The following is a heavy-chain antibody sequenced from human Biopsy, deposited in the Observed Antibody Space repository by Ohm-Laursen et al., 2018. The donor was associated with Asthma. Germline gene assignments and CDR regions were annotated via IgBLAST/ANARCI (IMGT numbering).Heavy chain of an antibody. CDR1: GGTFNTYV. V-gene: IGHV1-69*01. CDR2: INSVFGTT. J-gene: IGHJ4*02. Sequence: SSVKVSCKPLGGTFNTYVIGWVRQAPGQGLEWMGGINSVFGTTTYPQKFQDRVTITADDSTSTVYMELSGLRSEDTAVYYCARKAGSCISRTCYSLDFWGQGTLVTVSS. D-gene: IGHD2-2*01. CDR3: ARKAGSCISRTCYSLDF.